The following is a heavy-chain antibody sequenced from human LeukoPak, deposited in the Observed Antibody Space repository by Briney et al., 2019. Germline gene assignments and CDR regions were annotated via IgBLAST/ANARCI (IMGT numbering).Heavy chain of an antibody. D-gene: IGHD3-22*01. Sequence: AXVKVSCKASGYTFTTYGISWVRQAHGHGLDWMGIINPSGGRTNYAHKFQGRVTMTRDMSTSTVYMELSRLRAEETAVYYCAXGXHVRMYDSNHNCFDPWGQGTLVTVSS. CDR2: INPSGGRT. CDR3: AXGXHVRMYDSNHNCFDP. J-gene: IGHJ5*02. CDR1: GYTFTTYG. V-gene: IGHV1-46*01.